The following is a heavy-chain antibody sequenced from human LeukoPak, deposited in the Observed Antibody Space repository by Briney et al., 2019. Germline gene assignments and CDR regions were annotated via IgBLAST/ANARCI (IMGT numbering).Heavy chain of an antibody. J-gene: IGHJ4*02. CDR3: AKHSGKSKDYVDY. CDR1: GFTFNSNA. D-gene: IGHD3-10*01. V-gene: IGHV3-23*01. Sequence: GESLRLSCAASGFTFNSNALSWVRQAPGKGLEWVSAIGGGLSTYYAESVKGRFTISRDNSKNTVYLQMNSLRAEDTAVYYCAKHSGKSKDYVDYWGQGTLVTVSS. CDR2: IGGGLST.